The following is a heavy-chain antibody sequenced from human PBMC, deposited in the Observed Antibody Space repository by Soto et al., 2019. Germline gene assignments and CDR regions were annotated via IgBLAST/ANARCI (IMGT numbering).Heavy chain of an antibody. V-gene: IGHV3-33*01. J-gene: IGHJ4*02. CDR3: ARDGDANSGFGKDY. CDR2: IWPDGGNK. CDR1: GFTFSDYG. Sequence: GGSLRLSCAASGFTFSDYGMHWVRQPPGKGMEWVAFIWPDGGNKYYAASVKGRFTISRDNSKNSVYLQMNYVRDEDTAVYYCARDGDANSGFGKDYWGQGTLVTVSS. D-gene: IGHD3-16*01.